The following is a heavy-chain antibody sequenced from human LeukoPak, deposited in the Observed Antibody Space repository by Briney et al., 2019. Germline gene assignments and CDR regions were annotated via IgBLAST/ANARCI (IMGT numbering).Heavy chain of an antibody. CDR3: ARAIVYCSSTSCKGWFDP. CDR1: GGSISSSNW. Sequence: PSETLSLTCAVSGGSISSSNWWSWVRQPPGKGLEWIGEIYHSGSTNYNPSLKSRVTISVDKSKNQFSLKLSSVTAADTAVYYCARAIVYCSSTSCKGWFDPWGQGTLVTVSS. D-gene: IGHD2-2*01. J-gene: IGHJ5*02. CDR2: IYHSGST. V-gene: IGHV4-4*02.